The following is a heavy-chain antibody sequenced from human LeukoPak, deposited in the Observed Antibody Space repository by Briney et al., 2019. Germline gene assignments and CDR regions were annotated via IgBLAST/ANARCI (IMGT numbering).Heavy chain of an antibody. D-gene: IGHD3-3*01. J-gene: IGHJ4*02. CDR2: IYHSGST. CDR3: ARRITIFGVVIMEYFDY. CDR1: GYSISSGYY. Sequence: PSETLSLTCAVSGYSISSGYYWGWIRQPPGKGPEWIGSIYHSGSTYYNPSLKSRVTISVDTSKNQFSLKLSSVTAADTAVYYCARRITIFGVVIMEYFDYWGQGTLVTVSS. V-gene: IGHV4-38-2*01.